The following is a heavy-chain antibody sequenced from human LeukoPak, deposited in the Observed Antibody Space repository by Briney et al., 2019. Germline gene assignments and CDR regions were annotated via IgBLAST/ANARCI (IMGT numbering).Heavy chain of an antibody. V-gene: IGHV5-51*01. CDR1: GYSFTTYW. Sequence: GESLKISCKGSGYSFTTYWIGRVRQMPGKGLEWMGIIYPGDSDTRYSPSFQGQVTISADKSISTAYLQWSSLKASDTAMYYCAGLHGSGSYYDYFDYWGQGTLVTVSS. CDR2: IYPGDSDT. D-gene: IGHD3-10*01. J-gene: IGHJ4*02. CDR3: AGLHGSGSYYDYFDY.